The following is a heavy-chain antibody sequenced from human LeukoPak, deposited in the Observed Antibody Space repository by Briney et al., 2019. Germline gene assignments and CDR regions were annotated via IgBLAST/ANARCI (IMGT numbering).Heavy chain of an antibody. Sequence: ASVKVSCKASGYTFTSYDINWVRQATGQGLEWMGWMNPNSGNTGYAQKFQGRVTITRNTSISTAYMELSSLRSEDTAVYYCARGGRRRSSSGDYYYYMDVWGKGTTVTVSS. CDR1: GYTFTSYD. V-gene: IGHV1-8*03. CDR2: MNPNSGNT. CDR3: ARGGRRRSSSGDYYYYMDV. J-gene: IGHJ6*03. D-gene: IGHD6-13*01.